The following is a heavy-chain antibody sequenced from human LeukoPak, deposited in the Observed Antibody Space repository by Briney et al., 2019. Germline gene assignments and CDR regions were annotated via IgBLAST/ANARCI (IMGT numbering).Heavy chain of an antibody. D-gene: IGHD2-2*01. J-gene: IGHJ4*02. CDR2: IIPIFGTA. V-gene: IGHV1-69*05. CDR1: GFTFTTYG. CDR3: ARDAACSSTSCYAGGY. Sequence: ASVKVSCKASGFTFTTYGISWVRQAPGQGLEWMGGIIPIFGTANYAQNFQGRVTVTTDEFTTTAYMELTSLRSEDTAVYYCARDAACSSTSCYAGGYWGQGTLVTVSS.